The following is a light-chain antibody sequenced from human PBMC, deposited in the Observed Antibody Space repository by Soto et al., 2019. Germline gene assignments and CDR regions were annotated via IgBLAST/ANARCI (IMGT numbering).Light chain of an antibody. Sequence: QSVLTQPPSASGSPGQSLTISCTGTSSDVGFYNFVSWYQQRPGKAPKLVIYEVTKRPSGVPDRFSGSKSGSTASLTVSGLQADDEADYYCASYAGTKLFVFGGGTKV. CDR1: SSDVGFYNF. V-gene: IGLV2-8*01. CDR2: EVT. CDR3: ASYAGTKLFV. J-gene: IGLJ1*01.